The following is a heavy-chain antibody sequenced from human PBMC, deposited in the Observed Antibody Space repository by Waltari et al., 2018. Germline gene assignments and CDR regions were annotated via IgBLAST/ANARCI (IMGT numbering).Heavy chain of an antibody. Sequence: QVQLQESGPGLVKTSGNLSLTCAVSGCSISSSNWWSWVRPPPGKWLEWIGEIYHSGSTNYNPSHKSRVTISVDKCKNQFSLKLSSVTAADTAVYYCARERVGVWDAFDIWGQGTMVTVSS. CDR3: ARERVGVWDAFDI. D-gene: IGHD1-26*01. V-gene: IGHV4-4*02. CDR2: IYHSGST. J-gene: IGHJ3*02. CDR1: GCSISSSNW.